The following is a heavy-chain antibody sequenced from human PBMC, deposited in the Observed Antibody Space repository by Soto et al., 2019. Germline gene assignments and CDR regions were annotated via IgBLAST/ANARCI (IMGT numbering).Heavy chain of an antibody. J-gene: IGHJ4*02. CDR1: GYTFADFY. Sequence: QVQLVQSGAELKKPGASVKVSCKASGYTFADFYIHWVRQAPGQGFEWMGWMNPNTGGASYAQKFLGRVGMTRDTSISTAYMELTRLSSNDTAVFFCATSTYDAFWGGAFWGQGTLVTVSS. V-gene: IGHV1-2*02. CDR2: MNPNTGGA. CDR3: ATSTYDAFWGGAF. D-gene: IGHD3-3*01.